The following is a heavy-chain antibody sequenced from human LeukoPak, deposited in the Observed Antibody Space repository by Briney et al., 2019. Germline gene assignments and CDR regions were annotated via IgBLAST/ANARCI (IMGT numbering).Heavy chain of an antibody. J-gene: IGHJ3*02. Sequence: GGSLRLSCAASGFTFSSYEMNWVRQAPGKGLEWVSYISSGSTIYDADSVKGRFTISRDNAKNSLYLQMNSLRAEDTAVYYCAKATSSSEDAFDIWGQGTMVAVSS. V-gene: IGHV3-48*03. CDR1: GFTFSSYE. CDR2: ISSGSTI. D-gene: IGHD6-13*01. CDR3: AKATSSSEDAFDI.